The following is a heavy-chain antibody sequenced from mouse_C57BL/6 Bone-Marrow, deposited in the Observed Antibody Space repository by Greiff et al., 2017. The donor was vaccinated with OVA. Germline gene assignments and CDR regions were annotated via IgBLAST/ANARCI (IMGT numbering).Heavy chain of an antibody. CDR1: GYTFTDYY. D-gene: IGHD2-1*01. CDR2: INPNNGGT. Sequence: EVQLQQSGPELVKPGASVKISCKASGYTFTDYYMNWVKQSHGKSLEWIGDINPNNGGTSYNQKFKGKATLTVDKSSSTAYMELRSLTSEDSAVYYCAGYYGNRAWFAYWGQGTLVTVSA. CDR3: AGYYGNRAWFAY. V-gene: IGHV1-26*01. J-gene: IGHJ3*01.